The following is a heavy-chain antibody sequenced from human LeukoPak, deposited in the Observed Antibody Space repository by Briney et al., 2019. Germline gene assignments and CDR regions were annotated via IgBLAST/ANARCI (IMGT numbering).Heavy chain of an antibody. CDR2: IRYDGSNK. J-gene: IGHJ4*02. V-gene: IGHV3-30*02. D-gene: IGHD2-8*02. CDR3: AKDPGSTEYYFDY. Sequence: GGSLRLSCAASGFTFSSYAMSWVRQAPGKGLEWVAFIRYDGSNKYYADSVKGRFTISRDNSKNTLYLQMNSLRAEDTAVYYCAKDPGSTEYYFDYWGQGTLVTVSS. CDR1: GFTFSSYA.